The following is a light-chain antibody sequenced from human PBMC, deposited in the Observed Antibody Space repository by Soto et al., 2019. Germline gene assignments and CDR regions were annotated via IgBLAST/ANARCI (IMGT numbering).Light chain of an antibody. CDR2: GAS. CDR3: QQYGSSRT. J-gene: IGKJ1*01. CDR1: QSVSGSY. Sequence: EIVLTQSPGTLSLSPGERATLSCRASQSVSGSYLAWYQQKPGQAPGLLIYGASIRATGIPDRISGSGSGTDFTLTISRLEPEDFAVYYCQQYGSSRTFGQGTKVEIK. V-gene: IGKV3-20*01.